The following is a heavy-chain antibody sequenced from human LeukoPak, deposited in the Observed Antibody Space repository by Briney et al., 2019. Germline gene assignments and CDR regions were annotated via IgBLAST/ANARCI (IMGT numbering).Heavy chain of an antibody. CDR3: ARQGTFFFEQIFFWSGYDC. V-gene: IGHV4-39*01. Sequence: PSETLSLTCTVSGGSIDSSSYYWGWIRQPPGKGLEWIGNIYYSGSTNYNPSLKSRVTISVDTSNNQFSLKLSSVTAADTAVYYCARQGTFFFEQIFFWSGYDCWGQGTLVTVSS. CDR2: IYYSGST. D-gene: IGHD3-3*01. J-gene: IGHJ4*02. CDR1: GGSIDSSSYY.